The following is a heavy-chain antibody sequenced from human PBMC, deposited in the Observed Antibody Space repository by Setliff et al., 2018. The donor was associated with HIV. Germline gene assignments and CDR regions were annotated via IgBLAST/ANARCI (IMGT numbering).Heavy chain of an antibody. CDR2: ISAYNGNT. CDR1: GYTFTSYG. J-gene: IGHJ3*02. D-gene: IGHD2-8*01. CDR3: ARALRDIVLMVYAPDAFDI. V-gene: IGHV1-18*01. Sequence: ASVKVSCKASGYTFTSYGISWVRQAPGQGLEWMGWISAYNGNTNYAQRLQGRVTMTTDTSTSTAYMELRSLRSDDTAVYYCARALRDIVLMVYAPDAFDIWGQGTMVTVSS.